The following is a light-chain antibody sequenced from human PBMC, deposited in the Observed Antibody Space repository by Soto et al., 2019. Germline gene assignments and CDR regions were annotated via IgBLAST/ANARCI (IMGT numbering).Light chain of an antibody. J-gene: IGKJ1*01. Sequence: EIILKESPGTLSLWPLEIGTLSFMASQSISSSYLAWYQQKPGQAPRLLIYGPSSRATGIPDRFSGSGSGTGFTLTINRLEPEDFAVYYCQQYDSSPRTFGQGTKVDIK. CDR1: QSISSSY. CDR2: GPS. CDR3: QQYDSSPRT. V-gene: IGKV3-20*01.